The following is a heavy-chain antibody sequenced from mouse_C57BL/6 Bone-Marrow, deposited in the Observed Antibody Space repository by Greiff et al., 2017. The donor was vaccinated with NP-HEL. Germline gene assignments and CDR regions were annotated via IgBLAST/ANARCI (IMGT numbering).Heavy chain of an antibody. CDR3: ARSGGGNPFAY. CDR2: IYPRGGNT. D-gene: IGHD1-1*02. V-gene: IGHV1-81*01. J-gene: IGHJ3*01. Sequence: QVQLQQSGAELARPGASVKLSCKASGYTFTSYGISWVKQRTGQGLEWIGEIYPRGGNTYYNEKFKGKATLTADKSSSTAYMELRSLTSEDSAVYFCARSGGGNPFAYWGQGTLVTVSA. CDR1: GYTFTSYG.